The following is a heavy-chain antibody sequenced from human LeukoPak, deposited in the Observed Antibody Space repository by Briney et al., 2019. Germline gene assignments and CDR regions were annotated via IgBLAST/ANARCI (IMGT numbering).Heavy chain of an antibody. Sequence: SETLSLTCTVSGGSISSSSYYWGWIRQPPGKGLEWIGSIYYSGSTNYNPALKSRVTISLDTSKNQFSLTLSSVTAADTAVYYCTRNAAYCLDYWGQGTPVTVSS. CDR2: IYYSGST. V-gene: IGHV4-39*07. CDR3: TRNAAYCLDY. D-gene: IGHD2-21*01. J-gene: IGHJ4*02. CDR1: GGSISSSSYY.